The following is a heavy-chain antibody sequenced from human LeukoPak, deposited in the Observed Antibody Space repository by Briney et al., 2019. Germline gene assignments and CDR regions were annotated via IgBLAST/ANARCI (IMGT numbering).Heavy chain of an antibody. D-gene: IGHD3-22*01. CDR3: ARYSSGYYYFDY. V-gene: IGHV1-69*13. CDR1: GGTFSSYA. J-gene: IGHJ4*02. Sequence: ASVKVSCEASGGTFSSYAISWVRQAPGQGLEWMGGIIPIFGTANYAQKFQGRVTITADESTSTAYMELSSLRSEDTAVYYCARYSSGYYYFDYWGQGTLVTVSS. CDR2: IIPIFGTA.